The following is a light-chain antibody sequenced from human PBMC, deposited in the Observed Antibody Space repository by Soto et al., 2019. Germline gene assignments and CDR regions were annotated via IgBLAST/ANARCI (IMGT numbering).Light chain of an antibody. V-gene: IGKV3-11*01. CDR3: QKRSNWQIN. Sequence: ETVLTHSPATLSFSPLESATLSFRASQSVSTYLALYQQKPGQAPRLLIYDASNRVTGIPARFRGSGSGTDFTLTISSLEPDDFAVYCCQKRSNWQINFGQGTRLEIK. J-gene: IGKJ5*01. CDR1: QSVSTY. CDR2: DAS.